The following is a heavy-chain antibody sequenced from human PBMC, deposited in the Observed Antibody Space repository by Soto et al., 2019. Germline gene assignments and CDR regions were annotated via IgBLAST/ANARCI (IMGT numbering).Heavy chain of an antibody. CDR2: IYYSGST. D-gene: IGHD3-10*01. CDR3: ARGFYAEGGFYNPTLVMAV. J-gene: IGHJ6*02. Sequence: GEGLEKIGYIYYSGSTYYNPSLKSRVTITVDTSKNQFARKLSSVTAAVTAGYWCARGFYAEGGFYNPTLVMAVLGHGTTVTVFS. V-gene: IGHV4-31*02.